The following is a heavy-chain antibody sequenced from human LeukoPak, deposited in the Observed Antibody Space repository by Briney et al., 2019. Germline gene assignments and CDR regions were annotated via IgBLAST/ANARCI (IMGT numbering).Heavy chain of an antibody. CDR1: GYTFTSYD. CDR3: ARVIFDFWSGYYSPTGALDI. D-gene: IGHD3-3*01. Sequence: RASVKVSCKASGYTFTSYDINWVRQATGQGLEWMGWMNPNSGNTGYAQKFQGRVTMTRNTSISTAYMELSSLRSEDTAVYYCARVIFDFWSGYYSPTGALDIWGQGTMVTVSS. J-gene: IGHJ3*02. CDR2: MNPNSGNT. V-gene: IGHV1-8*01.